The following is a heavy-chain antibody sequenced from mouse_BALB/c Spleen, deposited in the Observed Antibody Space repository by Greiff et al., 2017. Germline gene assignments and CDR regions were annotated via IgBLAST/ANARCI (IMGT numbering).Heavy chain of an antibody. D-gene: IGHD2-4*01. CDR3: VRDLYDYGFDY. Sequence: QVQLKESGPGLVAPSQSLSITCTVSGFSLTSYDISWIRQPPGKGLEWLGVIWTGGGTNYNSAFMSRLSISKDNSKSQVFLKMNSLQTDDTAIYYCVRDLYDYGFDYWGQGTTLTVSS. J-gene: IGHJ2*01. V-gene: IGHV2-9-2*01. CDR1: GFSLTSYD. CDR2: IWTGGGT.